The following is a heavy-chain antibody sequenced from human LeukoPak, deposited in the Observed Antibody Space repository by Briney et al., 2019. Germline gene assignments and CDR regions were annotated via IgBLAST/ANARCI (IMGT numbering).Heavy chain of an antibody. D-gene: IGHD3-9*01. CDR3: ARHPIWSPYDILTGPSSYYFDY. Sequence: GGSLRLSCAASGFTFSDYYMSWIRQAPGKGLEWVSYISSSGSTIYYADSVKGRFTISRDNAKNSLYLQMNSLRAEDTAVYYCARHPIWSPYDILTGPSSYYFDYWGQGTLVTVSS. V-gene: IGHV3-11*01. CDR1: GFTFSDYY. CDR2: ISSSGSTI. J-gene: IGHJ4*02.